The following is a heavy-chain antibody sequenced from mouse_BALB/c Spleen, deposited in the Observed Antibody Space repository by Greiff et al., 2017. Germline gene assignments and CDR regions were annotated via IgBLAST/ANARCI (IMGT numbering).Heavy chain of an antibody. J-gene: IGHJ1*01. CDR3: ARSSSPYFDV. V-gene: IGHV14-3*02. Sequence: EVQLVESGAELVQPGASVQLSCTASGFNIKDTYMHWVKQRPEQGLEWIGRIDPANGNTKYDPKFQGKATIAADTSSNTAYLQLSSLTAEDTAVYYCARSSSPYFDVWGAGTTVTGSS. CDR2: IDPANGNT. D-gene: IGHD1-1*01. CDR1: GFNIKDTY.